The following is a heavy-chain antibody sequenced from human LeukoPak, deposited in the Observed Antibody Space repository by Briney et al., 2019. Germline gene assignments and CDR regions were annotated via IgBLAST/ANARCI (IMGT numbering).Heavy chain of an antibody. D-gene: IGHD1-26*01. CDR1: GFTFSSYS. CDR2: ISGSGSTI. V-gene: IGHV3-48*04. J-gene: IGHJ4*02. Sequence: GGSLRLSCAASGFTFSSYSMSWVRQAPGKGLEWVSYISGSGSTIYYADSVKGRFTISRDNARNSFYLQMNSLRAEETAVYYCASYIVGPTLDYWGQGTLVTVSS. CDR3: ASYIVGPTLDY.